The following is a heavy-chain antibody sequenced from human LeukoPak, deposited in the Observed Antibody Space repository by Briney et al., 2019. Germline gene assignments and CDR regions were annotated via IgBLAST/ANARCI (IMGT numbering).Heavy chain of an antibody. CDR1: GGSFSGYY. CDR3: ASGGGNHDY. D-gene: IGHD4-23*01. V-gene: IGHV4-34*01. J-gene: IGHJ4*02. CDR2: INHSGST. Sequence: SETLSLTCAVYGGSFSGYYWSWIRQPPGKGLEWIGEINHSGSTNYNPSLKSRVTISVDTSKNQFSLKLSSVTAADTAVYYCASGGGNHDYWGQGTLVTVSS.